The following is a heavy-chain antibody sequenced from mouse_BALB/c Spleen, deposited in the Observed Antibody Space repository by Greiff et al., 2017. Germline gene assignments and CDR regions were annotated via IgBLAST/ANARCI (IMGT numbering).Heavy chain of an antibody. J-gene: IGHJ4*01. CDR3: ARDYYRYPFYAMDY. CDR1: GFTFSSYG. Sequence: EVKVEESGGGLVQPGGSLKLSCAASGFTFSSYGMSWVRQTPDKRLELVATINSNGGSTYYPDSVKGRFTISRDNAKNTLYLQMSSLKSEDTAMYYCARDYYRYPFYAMDYWGQGTSVTVSS. CDR2: INSNGGST. V-gene: IGHV5-6-3*01. D-gene: IGHD2-14*01.